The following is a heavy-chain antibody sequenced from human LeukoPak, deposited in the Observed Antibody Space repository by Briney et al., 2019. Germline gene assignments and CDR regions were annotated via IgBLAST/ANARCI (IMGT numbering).Heavy chain of an antibody. CDR3: ASSGWYGNWFDP. V-gene: IGHV4-59*01. CDR2: VYYSGST. CDR1: GGSISSYY. Sequence: SETLSLTCTVSGGSISSYYWSWIRRPPGKGLEWIGYVYYSGSTNYNPSLKSRVTISVDTSKNQFSLKLSSVTAADTAVYYCASSGWYGNWFDPWGQGTLVTVSS. D-gene: IGHD6-19*01. J-gene: IGHJ5*02.